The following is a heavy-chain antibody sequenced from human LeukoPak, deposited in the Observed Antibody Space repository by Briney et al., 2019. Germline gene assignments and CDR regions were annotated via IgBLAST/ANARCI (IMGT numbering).Heavy chain of an antibody. J-gene: IGHJ5*02. CDR3: AKDLTIGPAVDNWFDP. D-gene: IGHD2-2*01. Sequence: SETLSLTCTVSGVSISSSSYYWGWIRQPPGKGLEWIGSIYYSGSTYYNPSLKSRATISVDTSKNQFSLKLSSVTAADTAVYYCAKDLTIGPAVDNWFDPWGQGTLVTVSS. CDR2: IYYSGST. V-gene: IGHV4-39*07. CDR1: GVSISSSSYY.